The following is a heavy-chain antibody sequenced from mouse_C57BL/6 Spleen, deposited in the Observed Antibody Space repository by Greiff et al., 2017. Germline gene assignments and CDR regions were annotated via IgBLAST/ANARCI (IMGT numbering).Heavy chain of an antibody. CDR2: ISSGSSTI. J-gene: IGHJ3*01. Sequence: EVQLVESGGGLVKPGGSLKLSCAASGFTFSDYGMHWVRPAPEKGLAWVAYISSGSSTIYYADTVKGRFTISRDNAKNTLFLQMTSLRSEDTAMYYCARPALYDGYWFAYWGQGTLVTVAA. V-gene: IGHV5-17*01. CDR1: GFTFSDYG. D-gene: IGHD2-3*01. CDR3: ARPALYDGYWFAY.